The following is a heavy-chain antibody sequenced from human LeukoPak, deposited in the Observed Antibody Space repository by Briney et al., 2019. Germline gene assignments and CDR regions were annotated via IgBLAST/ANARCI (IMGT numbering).Heavy chain of an antibody. CDR2: FFYSGST. CDR3: ARARGRYIDFLDY. CDR1: GGSISINYY. J-gene: IGHJ4*02. Sequence: TPSETLSLTCTVSGGSISINYYWGWIRQPPGKGLEWIVSFFYSGSTYYNPSLKSRVTISVDTSKNQFSLRLTPVTAADTAVYYCARARGRYIDFLDYWGQGTLITVSS. V-gene: IGHV4-39*02. D-gene: IGHD3-9*01.